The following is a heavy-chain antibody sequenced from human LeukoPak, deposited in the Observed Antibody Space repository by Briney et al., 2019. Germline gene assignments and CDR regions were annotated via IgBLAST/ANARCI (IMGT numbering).Heavy chain of an antibody. CDR3: ARGVDSAIDW. Sequence: GGSLRLSCAASGFTFSSYWMNWVRQAPGKGLEWVANIDGDGRDKYYVGSVRGRFTISRDNADNALYLQMNSLRGDDTALYYCARGVDSAIDWWGQGTLVTVSS. J-gene: IGHJ4*02. CDR1: GFTFSSYW. V-gene: IGHV3-7*01. CDR2: IDGDGRDK. D-gene: IGHD3-9*01.